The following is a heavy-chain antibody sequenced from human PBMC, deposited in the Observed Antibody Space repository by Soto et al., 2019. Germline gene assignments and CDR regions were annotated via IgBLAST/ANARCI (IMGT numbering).Heavy chain of an antibody. CDR2: IKTDGTAT. CDR1: GFTFSSYW. V-gene: IGHV3-74*03. CDR3: AKDLSRGQCDY. Sequence: EVQLVESGGGLVQPGGSLRLSCAASGFTFSSYWMHWVRQDPGKGLVWVSSIKTDGTATQYADSVKGRFTVSRDNAKNTLYLQMTSLRAEDTAVYYCAKDLSRGQCDYWGQGTLVTVSS. D-gene: IGHD3-10*01. J-gene: IGHJ4*02.